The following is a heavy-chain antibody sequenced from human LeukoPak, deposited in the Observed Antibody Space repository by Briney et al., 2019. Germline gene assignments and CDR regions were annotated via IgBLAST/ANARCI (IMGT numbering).Heavy chain of an antibody. J-gene: IGHJ4*02. V-gene: IGHV3-13*01. D-gene: IGHD3-10*01. CDR1: GFTFSSYD. CDR3: ARGASSGEYFDY. Sequence: GGSLRLSCAASGFTFSSYDMHWVRQATGKGLEWVSAIGTAGDTYYPGSVKGRFTISRENAKNSLYPQMNSLRAGDTAVYYCARGASSGEYFDYWGQGTLVTVSS. CDR2: IGTAGDT.